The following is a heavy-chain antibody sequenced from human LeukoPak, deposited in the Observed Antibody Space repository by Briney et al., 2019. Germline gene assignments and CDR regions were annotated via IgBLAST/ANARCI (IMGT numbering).Heavy chain of an antibody. CDR1: GFTFSSYG. CDR2: ISYDGSNK. V-gene: IGHV3-30*18. CDR3: AKGRLPISVLRYFAWSFDY. J-gene: IGHJ4*02. Sequence: GSLRLSCAASGFTFSSYGMHWVRQAPGKGLEWVAVISYDGSNKYYADSVKGRFTISRDNSKNTLYLQMNRLRADDTAVYYCAKGRLPISVLRYFAWSFDYWGQGTLVTVSS. D-gene: IGHD3-9*01.